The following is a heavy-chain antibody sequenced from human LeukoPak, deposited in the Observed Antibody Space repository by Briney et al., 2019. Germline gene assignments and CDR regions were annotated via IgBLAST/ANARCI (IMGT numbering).Heavy chain of an antibody. D-gene: IGHD3-22*01. CDR1: GFTFSSYS. CDR3: ARDPLPITMIVVVNYFDY. V-gene: IGHV3-21*01. CDR2: ISSSSSYI. Sequence: GGSLRLSCAASGFTFSSYSMNWVRQAPGKGLELVSSISSSSSYIYYADSVKGRFTISRDNAKNSLYLQMNSLRAEDTAVYYCARDPLPITMIVVVNYFDYWGQGTLVTVSS. J-gene: IGHJ4*02.